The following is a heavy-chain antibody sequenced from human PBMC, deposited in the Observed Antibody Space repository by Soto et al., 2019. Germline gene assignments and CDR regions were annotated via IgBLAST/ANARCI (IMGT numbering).Heavy chain of an antibody. V-gene: IGHV1-2*04. CDR3: ARDNDILTGYLGGYYYGMDV. Sequence: GASVKVSCKASGYTFTGYYMHWVRQAPGQGLEWMGWINPNSGGTNYAQKFQGWVTMTRDTSISTAYMELSRLRSDDTAVYYCARDNDILTGYLGGYYYGMDVRGQGTTVTVS. J-gene: IGHJ6*02. CDR1: GYTFTGYY. CDR2: INPNSGGT. D-gene: IGHD3-9*01.